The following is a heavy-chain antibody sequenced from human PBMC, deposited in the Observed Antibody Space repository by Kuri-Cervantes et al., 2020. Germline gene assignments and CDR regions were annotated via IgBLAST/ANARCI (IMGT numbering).Heavy chain of an antibody. CDR3: AMTGRSDYGEDIWI. D-gene: IGHD4-17*01. Sequence: SETLSLTCTVSGGSISSSSYYWGWIRQPPGKGLEWIGSIYYSGSTYYNPSLKSRVTISVDKSKNQFSLKLSSVTAADTAVYYCAMTGRSDYGEDIWIWGQGTLVTVSS. CDR1: GGSISSSSYY. J-gene: IGHJ4*02. CDR2: IYYSGST. V-gene: IGHV4-39*07.